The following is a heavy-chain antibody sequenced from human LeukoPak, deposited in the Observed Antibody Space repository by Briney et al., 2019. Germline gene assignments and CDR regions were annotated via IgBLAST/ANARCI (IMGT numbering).Heavy chain of an antibody. CDR1: GFTVSSNY. CDR3: ARDIVTSYYDSPDNY. D-gene: IGHD3-10*01. J-gene: IGHJ4*02. Sequence: GGSLRLSCAASGFTVSSNYMSWVRQAPGKGLEWVSVIYSGGSTYYADSVKGRFTISRDNSKNTLYPQMNSLRAEDTAVYYCARDIVTSYYDSPDNYWGQGTLVTVSS. CDR2: IYSGGST. V-gene: IGHV3-66*01.